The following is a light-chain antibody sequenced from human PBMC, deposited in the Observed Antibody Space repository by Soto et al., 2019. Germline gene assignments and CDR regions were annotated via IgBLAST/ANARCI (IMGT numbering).Light chain of an antibody. CDR3: QQDNYYRLT. CDR1: QTISNW. Sequence: DIQMTQSPSTLSASVGDRVTITCRASQTISNWLAWYQQKPGKAPKVLIFDASTLDGGVPSRFSGRRSGTDLTLTISSLQPSDFENSYCQQDNYYRLTFGGGTKVEI. J-gene: IGKJ4*01. V-gene: IGKV1-5*01. CDR2: DAS.